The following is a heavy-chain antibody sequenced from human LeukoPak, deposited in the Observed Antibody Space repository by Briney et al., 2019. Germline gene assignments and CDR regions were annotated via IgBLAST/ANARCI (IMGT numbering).Heavy chain of an antibody. CDR3: AREYANPPYYYYYYYMDV. Sequence: QAGGSLRLSCAASGFTFSSYWMSWVRQAPGKGLEWVANIKQDGSEKYHVDSVKGRFTISRDNAKNSLYLQMNSLRAEDTAVYYCAREYANPPYYYYYYYMDVWGKGTTVTVSS. CDR1: GFTFSSYW. J-gene: IGHJ6*03. D-gene: IGHD4/OR15-4a*01. V-gene: IGHV3-7*01. CDR2: IKQDGSEK.